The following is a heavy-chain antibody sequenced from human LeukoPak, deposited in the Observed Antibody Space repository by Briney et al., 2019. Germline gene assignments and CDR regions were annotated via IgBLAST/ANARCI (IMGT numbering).Heavy chain of an antibody. CDR3: ARAREVSYFDY. Sequence: GGSLRLSCAASGFTFSSYSMNWVRQAPGKGLEWVSSISSSSSYIYYADSVKGRFTISRDNSKNTLYLQMNSLRAEDTAVYYCARAREVSYFDYWGQGTLVTVSS. D-gene: IGHD1-14*01. J-gene: IGHJ4*02. V-gene: IGHV3-21*04. CDR2: ISSSSSYI. CDR1: GFTFSSYS.